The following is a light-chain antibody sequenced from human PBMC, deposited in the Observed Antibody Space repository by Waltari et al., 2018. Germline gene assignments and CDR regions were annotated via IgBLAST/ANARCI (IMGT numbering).Light chain of an antibody. CDR2: KVS. Sequence: EVVMTQSPLSLPVTFGQPASISCTPSQSLVHSDGNTHLVWFHQRPGQSPRRLIYKVSIRDSEVPDRFSGGGSATDFTLKISRVEAEDVGVYYCMQGTHWPYTFGQGTKLDIK. CDR1: QSLVHSDGNTH. V-gene: IGKV2-30*02. J-gene: IGKJ2*01. CDR3: MQGTHWPYT.